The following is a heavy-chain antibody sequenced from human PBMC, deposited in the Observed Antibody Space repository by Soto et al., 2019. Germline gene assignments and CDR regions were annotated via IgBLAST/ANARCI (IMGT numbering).Heavy chain of an antibody. J-gene: IGHJ5*02. CDR1: GYTFTGYY. CDR2: INPNSGGT. Sequence: ASVKVSFKASGYTFTGYYMHWLRQAPGQGLEWMGWINPNSGGTNYAQKFQGRVTMTRDTSISTAYMELSRLRSDDTAVYYCARDLLQLVPRVPFDPWGQGTLVTVSS. V-gene: IGHV1-2*02. CDR3: ARDLLQLVPRVPFDP. D-gene: IGHD6-6*01.